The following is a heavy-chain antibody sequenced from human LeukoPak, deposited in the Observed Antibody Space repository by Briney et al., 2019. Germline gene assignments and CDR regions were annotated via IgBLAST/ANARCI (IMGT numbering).Heavy chain of an antibody. J-gene: IGHJ4*02. D-gene: IGHD3-10*01. Sequence: PSGTLSLTCAVSGGSISSSNWWSWVRQPPGKGLEWIGEIYHSGSTYYNPSLKSRVTISVDTSKNQFSLKLSSVTAADTAVYYCARDLDGSGSYYLLYYWGQGTLVTVSS. CDR2: IYHSGST. CDR1: GGSISSSNW. V-gene: IGHV4-4*02. CDR3: ARDLDGSGSYYLLYY.